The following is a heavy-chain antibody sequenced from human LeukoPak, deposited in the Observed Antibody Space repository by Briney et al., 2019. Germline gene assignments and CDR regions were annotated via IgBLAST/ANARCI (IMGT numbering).Heavy chain of an antibody. CDR3: ARGRLYYYDSSGYYDRRGYYYYYGMDV. CDR2: INHSGST. Sequence: SETLSLTCAVYGGSFSGYYWSWIRQPPGKGLESIGEINHSGSTNYNPSLKSRVTISVDTSKNQFSLKLSSVTAADTAVYYCARGRLYYYDSSGYYDRRGYYYYYGMDVWGQGTTVTVSS. J-gene: IGHJ6*02. V-gene: IGHV4-34*01. CDR1: GGSFSGYY. D-gene: IGHD3-22*01.